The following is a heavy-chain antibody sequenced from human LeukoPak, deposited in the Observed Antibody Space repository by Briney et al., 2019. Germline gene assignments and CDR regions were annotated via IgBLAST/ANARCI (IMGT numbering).Heavy chain of an antibody. V-gene: IGHV4-39*01. CDR2: IHYGGTI. CDR3: GRXXXXXXXXXX. J-gene: IGHJ1*01. CDR1: GDSISSSNYY. Sequence: SETLSLTCTVSGDSISSSNYYWGWIRQPPGKGLEWIGSIHYGGTIFYNPSLNNRVTISVDTSKSQFSLKLSSVSAADTAVYYCGRXXXXXXXXXXWGQGTXVTVSS.